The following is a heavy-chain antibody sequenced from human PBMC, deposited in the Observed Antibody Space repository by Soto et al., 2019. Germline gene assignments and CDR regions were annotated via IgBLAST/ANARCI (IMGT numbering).Heavy chain of an antibody. CDR2: IIPIFGTA. D-gene: IGHD6-13*01. V-gene: IGHV1-69*13. Sequence: ASVKVSCKASGGTFSSYAISWVRQAPGQGLEWMGGIIPIFGTANYAQKFQGRVTITADESTSTAYMELSSLRSEDTAVYYCARSPPHLSSFDYFDYWGQGTLVTVSS. CDR3: ARSPPHLSSFDYFDY. J-gene: IGHJ4*02. CDR1: GGTFSSYA.